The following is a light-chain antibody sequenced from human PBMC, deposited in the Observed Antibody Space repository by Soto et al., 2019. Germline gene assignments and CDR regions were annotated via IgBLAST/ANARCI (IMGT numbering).Light chain of an antibody. CDR3: XQYNNWPT. CDR2: GAS. Sequence: EIVMTQSPATLSVSPGERATLSCRASQSXXXTLASYQPKPGQAPRLLIYGASTRXXXVPARFSGSGSGTXXXXXXXSLQSEDXXXXXXXQYNNWPTFGQGTKVEIK. V-gene: IGKV3-15*01. J-gene: IGKJ1*01. CDR1: QSXXXT.